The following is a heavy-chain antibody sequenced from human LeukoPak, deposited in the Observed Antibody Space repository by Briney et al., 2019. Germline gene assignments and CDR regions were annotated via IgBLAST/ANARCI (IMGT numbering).Heavy chain of an antibody. CDR1: GYTFSSYW. V-gene: IGHV3-74*01. CDR2: INSDGSST. Sequence: GGSLRVSCAASGYTFSSYWMHWVRQAPGKGLVWVSRINSDGSSTSYADSVRGRFSISRDNAKNTLYLQMNSLRAEDTAVYYCARGLSGYASSLGYWGQGTLVTVSA. D-gene: IGHD6-6*01. J-gene: IGHJ4*02. CDR3: ARGLSGYASSLGY.